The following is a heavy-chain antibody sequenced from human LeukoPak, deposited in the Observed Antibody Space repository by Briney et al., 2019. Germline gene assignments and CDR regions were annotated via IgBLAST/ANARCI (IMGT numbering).Heavy chain of an antibody. CDR1: GFTVSSNY. Sequence: GGSLRLSCAASGFTVSSNYMRSVRQAPGRGLEWVSVIYSGGSTYYADSVKGRFTISRDNSKNTLYLQMNSLRAEDTAVYYCARETVRGVFDYWGQGTLVTVSS. J-gene: IGHJ4*02. CDR3: ARETVRGVFDY. CDR2: IYSGGST. V-gene: IGHV3-53*01. D-gene: IGHD3-10*01.